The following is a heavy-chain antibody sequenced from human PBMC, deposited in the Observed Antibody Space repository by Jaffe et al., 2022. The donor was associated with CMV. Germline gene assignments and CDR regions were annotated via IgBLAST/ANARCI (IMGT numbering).Heavy chain of an antibody. Sequence: QVQLQQWGAGLLKPSETLSLTCAVYGGSFSGYYWSWIRQPPGKGLEWIGEINHSGSTNYNPSLKSRVTISVDTSKNQFSLKLSSVTAADTAVYYCARGRDTMVRGVISPILRTRYMDVWGKGTTVTVSS. V-gene: IGHV4-34*01. J-gene: IGHJ6*04. CDR2: INHSGST. D-gene: IGHD3-10*01. CDR1: GGSFSGYY. CDR3: ARGRDTMVRGVISPILRTRYMDV.